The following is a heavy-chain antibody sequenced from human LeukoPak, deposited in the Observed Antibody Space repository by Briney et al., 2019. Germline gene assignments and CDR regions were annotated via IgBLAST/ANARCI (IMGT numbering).Heavy chain of an antibody. Sequence: GGSLRLSCAASGFTFSSYAMSWVRQAPGKGLEWVSAISGSGGSTYYADSVKGQFTISRDNSKNTLYLQMNSLRAEDTAVYYCAKDEVLTMVRGVSYYFDYWGQGTLVTVSS. CDR2: ISGSGGST. CDR1: GFTFSSYA. D-gene: IGHD3-10*01. J-gene: IGHJ4*02. CDR3: AKDEVLTMVRGVSYYFDY. V-gene: IGHV3-23*01.